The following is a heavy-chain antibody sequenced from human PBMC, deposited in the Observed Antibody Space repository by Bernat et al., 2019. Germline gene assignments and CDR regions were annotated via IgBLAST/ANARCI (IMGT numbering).Heavy chain of an antibody. CDR2: IWFDGSNK. CDR1: GFTFSSYG. J-gene: IGHJ4*02. V-gene: IGHV3-33*03. D-gene: IGHD6-25*01. CDR3: VKEGHSRGYGAYFDS. Sequence: QVHLVESGGGVVQPGRSLRLSCSASGFTFSSYGMHWVRQAPGKGLEWVAIIWFDGSNKYYGDSVKGRFTISRDNSKNTLYLQMNSLRVEDTAVYYCVKEGHSRGYGAYFDSWGQGALVTVSS.